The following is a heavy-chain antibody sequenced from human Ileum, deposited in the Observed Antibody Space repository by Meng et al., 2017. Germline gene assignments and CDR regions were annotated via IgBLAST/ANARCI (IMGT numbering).Heavy chain of an antibody. Sequence: QLQLQESGPGLVQPSGTLSLACAVSGDSIGNSKWWSWLRQPPGKGLEWIGEISNSGKTVYSPSLKSRVRISLDKSNNQFSLTLNSVTAADTAMYYCARERIRELGLFDSWDQGTLVTVSS. CDR2: ISNSGKT. V-gene: IGHV4-4*02. CDR3: ARERIRELGLFDS. CDR1: GDSIGNSKW. D-gene: IGHD3-10*01. J-gene: IGHJ4*02.